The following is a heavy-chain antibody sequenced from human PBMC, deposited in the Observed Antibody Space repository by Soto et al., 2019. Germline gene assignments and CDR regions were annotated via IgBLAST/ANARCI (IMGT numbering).Heavy chain of an antibody. J-gene: IGHJ6*02. CDR1: GFSLSTSGMC. Sequence: SGPTLVNPTQTLTLTCTFSGFSLSTSGMCVSWIRQPPGKALEWLALIDWDDDKYYSTSLKTRLTISKDTSKNQVVLTMTNMDPEDTATYYCARAHVDKAMVTTYYYDYSGMDVWGQGTTVTVSS. V-gene: IGHV2-70*01. D-gene: IGHD5-18*01. CDR2: IDWDDDK. CDR3: ARAHVDKAMVTTYYYDYSGMDV.